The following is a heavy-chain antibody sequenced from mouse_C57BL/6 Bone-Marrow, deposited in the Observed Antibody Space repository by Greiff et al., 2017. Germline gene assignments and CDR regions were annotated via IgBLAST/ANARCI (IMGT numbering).Heavy chain of an antibody. Sequence: QVQLKPSGAELVRPGASVTLSCKASGYTFTDYEMHWVKQTPVHGLEWIGAIDPETGGTAYNQKFKGKAILTADKSSSTAYMELRSLTSEDSAVYYCTRGEWWFAYWGQGTLVTVSA. CDR3: TRGEWWFAY. V-gene: IGHV1-15*01. J-gene: IGHJ3*01. D-gene: IGHD1-3*01. CDR2: IDPETGGT. CDR1: GYTFTDYE.